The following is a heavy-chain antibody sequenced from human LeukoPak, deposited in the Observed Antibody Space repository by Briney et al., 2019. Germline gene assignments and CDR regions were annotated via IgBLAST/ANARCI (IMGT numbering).Heavy chain of an antibody. Sequence: SETLSLTCAVSGGSISSGGYSWSWIRQPPGKGLEWIGYIYHSGSTYYNPSLKSRVTISVDRSKNQFSLKLSSVTAADTAVYYGARVQAAASSGFYYYYGMDVWGQGTTVTVSS. V-gene: IGHV4-30-2*01. D-gene: IGHD6-13*01. CDR1: GGSISSGGYS. CDR3: ARVQAAASSGFYYYYGMDV. CDR2: IYHSGST. J-gene: IGHJ6*02.